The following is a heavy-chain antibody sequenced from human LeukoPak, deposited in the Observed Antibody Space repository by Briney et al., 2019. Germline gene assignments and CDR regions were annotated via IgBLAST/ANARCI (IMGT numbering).Heavy chain of an antibody. J-gene: IGHJ3*02. CDR1: GFTFSSYS. CDR2: ISSSSSYI. D-gene: IGHD2-2*01. Sequence: PGGSLRLSCAASGFTFSSYSVNWVRQAPGKGLEWVSSISSSSSYIYYADSVKGRFTISRDNAKNSLYLQMNSLRAEDTAVYYCAGYGVVVPAARDAFDIWGQGTMVTVSS. V-gene: IGHV3-21*01. CDR3: AGYGVVVPAARDAFDI.